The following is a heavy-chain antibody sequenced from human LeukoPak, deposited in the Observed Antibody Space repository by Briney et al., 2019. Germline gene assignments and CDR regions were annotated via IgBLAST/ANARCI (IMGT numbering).Heavy chain of an antibody. J-gene: IGHJ6*02. CDR1: GYTFTSYD. D-gene: IGHD3-3*01. V-gene: IGHV1-8*01. CDR3: ASRLGNYDFWSGYYYYYYYGMDV. Sequence: GASVKVSCKASGYTFTSYDINWVRQATGQGLEWMGWMNPNSGNTGYAQKFQGRVTMTRNTSISTAYMELSSPRSEDTAVYYCASRLGNYDFWSGYYYYYYYGMDVWGQGTTVTVSS. CDR2: MNPNSGNT.